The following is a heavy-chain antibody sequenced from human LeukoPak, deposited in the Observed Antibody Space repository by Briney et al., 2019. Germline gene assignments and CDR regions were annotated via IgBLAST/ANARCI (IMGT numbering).Heavy chain of an antibody. CDR3: ARVDPYCSGGSCYGIDY. J-gene: IGHJ4*02. V-gene: IGHV4-59*12. Sequence: SETLSLTCTVSGGSISSYYWSWIREPPGKGLERLGYIYYSGSTNYHPSLKSRVTISVDTSKNQFSLKLSSVTAADTAVYYCARVDPYCSGGSCYGIDYWGQGTLVTVSS. D-gene: IGHD2-15*01. CDR2: IYYSGST. CDR1: GGSISSYY.